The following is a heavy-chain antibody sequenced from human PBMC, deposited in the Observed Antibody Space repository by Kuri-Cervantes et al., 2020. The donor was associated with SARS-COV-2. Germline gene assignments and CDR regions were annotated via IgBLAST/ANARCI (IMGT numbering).Heavy chain of an antibody. CDR2: IYTSGST. CDR3: ARHELAITMIVVVPRSWFDP. Sequence: GSLRLSCTVSGGSISSYYWSWIWQPAGKGLEWIGRIYTSGSTNYNPSLKSRVTMSVDTSKNQFSLKLSSVTAADTAVYYCARHELAITMIVVVPRSWFDPWGQGTLVTVSS. D-gene: IGHD3-22*01. CDR1: GGSISSYY. J-gene: IGHJ5*02. V-gene: IGHV4-4*07.